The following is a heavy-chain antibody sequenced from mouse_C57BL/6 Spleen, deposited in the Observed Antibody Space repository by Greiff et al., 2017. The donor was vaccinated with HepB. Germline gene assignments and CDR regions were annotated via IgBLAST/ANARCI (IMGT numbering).Heavy chain of an antibody. J-gene: IGHJ4*01. CDR3: AIYGYDGDYAMDY. CDR2: ISYDGSN. CDR1: GYSITSGYY. Sequence: VQLKESGPGLVKPSQSLSLTCSVPGYSITSGYYWNWLRQFPGNKLEWMGYISYDGSNNYNPSLKNRISITRDTAKNQFFLKLNSVTTEDTATYYCAIYGYDGDYAMDYWGQGTSVTVSS. V-gene: IGHV3-6*01. D-gene: IGHD2-2*01.